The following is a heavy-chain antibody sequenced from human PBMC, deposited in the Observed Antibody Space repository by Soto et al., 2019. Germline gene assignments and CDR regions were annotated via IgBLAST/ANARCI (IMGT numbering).Heavy chain of an antibody. V-gene: IGHV4-30-2*01. J-gene: IGHJ4*02. D-gene: IGHD3-22*01. CDR2: IYHSGST. Sequence: SETLSLTCAVSGGSISSGGYSWSWIRQPPGKGLEWIGYIYHSGSTYYNPSLKSRVTISVDRSKNQFSLKLSSVTAADTAVYYCARVGRDNYCDSSGYSYLDYWGQGTLVTVSS. CDR1: GGSISSGGYS. CDR3: ARVGRDNYCDSSGYSYLDY.